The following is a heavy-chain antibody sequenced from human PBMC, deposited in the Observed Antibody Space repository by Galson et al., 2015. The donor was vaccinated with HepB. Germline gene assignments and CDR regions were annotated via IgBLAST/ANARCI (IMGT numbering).Heavy chain of an antibody. CDR2: IYYSGST. Sequence: TLSLTCTVSGGSISSGDYYWSWIRQPPGKGLEWIGYIYYSGSTYYNPSLKSRVTISVDTSKNQFSLKLSSVTAADTAVYYCARDRHAAAAGTLTTRVNWLDPWGQGTLVTVSS. V-gene: IGHV4-30-4*01. D-gene: IGHD6-13*01. CDR3: ARDRHAAAAGTLTTRVNWLDP. CDR1: GGSISSGDYY. J-gene: IGHJ5*02.